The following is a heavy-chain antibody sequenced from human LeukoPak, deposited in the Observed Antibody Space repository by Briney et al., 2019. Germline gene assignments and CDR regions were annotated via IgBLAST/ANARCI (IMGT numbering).Heavy chain of an antibody. CDR1: GYTFTSYY. Sequence: ASVKVSCKASGYTFTSYYMHWVRQAPGQGLEWMAIINPSGGSTSYAQTFQGRVTMTRDTSTSTVYIELSSLRSEDTAVYYCAGGVVVAATPHAFDIWGQGTMVTVSS. CDR3: AGGVVVAATPHAFDI. D-gene: IGHD2-15*01. V-gene: IGHV1-46*01. CDR2: INPSGGST. J-gene: IGHJ3*02.